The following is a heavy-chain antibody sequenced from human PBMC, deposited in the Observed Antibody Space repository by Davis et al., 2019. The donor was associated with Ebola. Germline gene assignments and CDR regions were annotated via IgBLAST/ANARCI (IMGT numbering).Heavy chain of an antibody. J-gene: IGHJ5*02. Sequence: SETLSLTCTVSGGSISSSNWWSWVRQPPGKGPEWIGEIYHSGSTNYNPSLKSRLTISVDTSKNQFSLKLSSVTAADTAVYYCARGGRWLTWGTWGQGTLVTVSS. D-gene: IGHD5-24*01. V-gene: IGHV4-4*02. CDR3: ARGGRWLTWGT. CDR1: GGSISSSNW. CDR2: IYHSGST.